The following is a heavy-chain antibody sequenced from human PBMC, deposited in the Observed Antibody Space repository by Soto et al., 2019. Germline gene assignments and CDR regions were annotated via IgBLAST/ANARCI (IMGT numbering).Heavy chain of an antibody. J-gene: IGHJ4*02. D-gene: IGHD3-10*01. CDR1: GFTFSRFS. Sequence: QVKLVESGGGVVQPGRSLRLSCAASGFTFSRFSMHWVRQAPDKGLGWVAVIARHGGAISYAESVEGRFTISRDNSRDTVFLQMNSLRIEDTGVYYCVKNLHPGILLWFGESFGVWGQGTLVTVSS. CDR2: IARHGGAI. V-gene: IGHV3-30*18. CDR3: VKNLHPGILLWFGESFGV.